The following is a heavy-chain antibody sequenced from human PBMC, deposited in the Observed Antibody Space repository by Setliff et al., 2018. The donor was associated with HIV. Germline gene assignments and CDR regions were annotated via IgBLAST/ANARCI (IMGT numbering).Heavy chain of an antibody. CDR2: INHSGST. J-gene: IGHJ4*02. Sequence: PSETLSLTCAVFGGSFSGYYWSWIRQPPGKGLEWIGEINHSGSTDYNPSLKSRVTISVDTSKNQFSLNLSSVTAADTAVYYCARYDYGDFDYWGQGTPVTVSS. D-gene: IGHD4-17*01. CDR1: GGSFSGYY. V-gene: IGHV4-34*01. CDR3: ARYDYGDFDY.